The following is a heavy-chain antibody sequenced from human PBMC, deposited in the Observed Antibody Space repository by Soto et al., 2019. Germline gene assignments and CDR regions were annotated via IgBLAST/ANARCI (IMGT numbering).Heavy chain of an antibody. CDR2: IIPIFGTA. V-gene: IGHV1-69*06. Sequence: SVKVSCKASGGTFSSYAISWVRQAPGQGLEWMGGIIPIFGTANYAQKFQGRVTITADKSTSTAYMELRSLRSEDTAVYYCARDGPVYYDSSGYYRRYYYGMDVWGQGTTVTVYS. D-gene: IGHD3-22*01. J-gene: IGHJ6*02. CDR1: GGTFSSYA. CDR3: ARDGPVYYDSSGYYRRYYYGMDV.